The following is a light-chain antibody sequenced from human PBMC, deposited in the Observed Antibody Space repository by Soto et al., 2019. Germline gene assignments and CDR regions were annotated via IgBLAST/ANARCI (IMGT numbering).Light chain of an antibody. J-gene: IGKJ4*01. CDR3: QLRSGLPPLT. CDR1: QSVTGY. Sequence: IVLTQSPATLSLPPGERATLSCRASQSVTGYLAWYQHKPGQAPRLLIYDASSRATGVPARFSGSGSGTEFTLTISSLAPEDSAVYYCQLRSGLPPLTFVGGTRVEIK. V-gene: IGKV3-11*01. CDR2: DAS.